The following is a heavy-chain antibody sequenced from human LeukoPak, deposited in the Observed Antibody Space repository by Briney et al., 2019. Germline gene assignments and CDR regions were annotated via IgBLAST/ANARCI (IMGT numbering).Heavy chain of an antibody. CDR3: ARLADCSETSCRSFDY. V-gene: IGHV1-2*02. J-gene: IGHJ4*02. Sequence: GASVKVSCEASGYAFVGYYIHWVRQDPGQRLEWMGWINPNSGGTNYAQNFQGRVTMTRDTSVSTAYMELSSLRSGDTAVYYCARLADCSETSCRSFDYWGQGTLVTVSS. D-gene: IGHD2-2*01. CDR1: GYAFVGYY. CDR2: INPNSGGT.